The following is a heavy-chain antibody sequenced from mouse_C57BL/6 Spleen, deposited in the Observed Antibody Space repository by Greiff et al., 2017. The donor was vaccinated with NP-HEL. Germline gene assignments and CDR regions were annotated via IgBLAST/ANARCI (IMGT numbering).Heavy chain of an antibody. J-gene: IGHJ3*01. CDR2: ISYDGSN. Sequence: QSGPGLVKPSQSLSLTCSVTGYSITSGYYWNWIRQFPGNKLEWMGYISYDGSNNYNPSLKNRISITRDTSKNQFFLKLNSVTTEDTATYYCARGDYDGEFAYWGQGTLVTVSA. D-gene: IGHD2-4*01. CDR1: GYSITSGYY. CDR3: ARGDYDGEFAY. V-gene: IGHV3-6*01.